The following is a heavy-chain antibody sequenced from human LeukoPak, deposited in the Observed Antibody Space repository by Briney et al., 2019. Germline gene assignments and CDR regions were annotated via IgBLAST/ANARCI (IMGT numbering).Heavy chain of an antibody. D-gene: IGHD3-3*01. CDR2: ISASGSNT. V-gene: IGHV3-23*01. CDR3: ATCALTTRVSFDI. CDR1: GFSFSSYW. Sequence: PGGSLRLSCVASGFSFSSYWMSWVRQTPGKGLEWVSAISASGSNTYYADSVKGRFTISRDNSKNTLYLQMNSLRADDTAVYYCATCALTTRVSFDIWGQGTMVTVSS. J-gene: IGHJ3*02.